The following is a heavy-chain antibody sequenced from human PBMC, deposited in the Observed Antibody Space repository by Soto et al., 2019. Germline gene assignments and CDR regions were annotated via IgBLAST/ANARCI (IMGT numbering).Heavy chain of an antibody. J-gene: IGHJ6*02. Sequence: PSQTLSLTCAISGDSVSSNSASWNWIRQSPSRGLKWLGRTYYRSKWYNDYAVSVKSRITINPDTSKNQFSLQLNSVTPEDTAVYYCARDLLRSIVVVPAAITTVVYYYYGMDVWGQGTTVT. CDR3: ARDLLRSIVVVPAAITTVVYYYYGMDV. V-gene: IGHV6-1*01. CDR2: TYYRSKWYN. CDR1: GDSVSSNSAS. D-gene: IGHD2-2*02.